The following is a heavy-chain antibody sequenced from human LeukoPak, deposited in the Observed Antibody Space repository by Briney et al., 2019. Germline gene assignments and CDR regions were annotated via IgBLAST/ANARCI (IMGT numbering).Heavy chain of an antibody. CDR3: ARHGSGGSCYDY. CDR2: ISWNSGSI. D-gene: IGHD2-15*01. J-gene: IGHJ4*02. V-gene: IGHV3-48*01. CDR1: GFTFSSYS. Sequence: GGSLRLSCAASGFTFSSYSMNWVRQAPGKGLEWVSGISWNSGSIGYADSVKGRFTVSRDNSKNTLYLQMNSLRAEDTAVYYCARHGSGGSCYDYWGQGTLVTVSS.